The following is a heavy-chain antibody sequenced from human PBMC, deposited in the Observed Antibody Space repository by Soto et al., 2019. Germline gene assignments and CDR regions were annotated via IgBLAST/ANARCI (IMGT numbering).Heavy chain of an antibody. CDR3: ARIVGADSSGYYYAAFDI. V-gene: IGHV4-34*01. D-gene: IGHD3-22*01. CDR1: GGSFNGYY. CDR2: INHSGST. J-gene: IGHJ3*02. Sequence: PSETLALTCAVYGGSFNGYYWSWIRQPPGKGLEWIGEINHSGSTNYNPSLKSRVTISVDTSKNQFSLKLSSVTAADTAVYYCARIVGADSSGYYYAAFDIWGQGTMVTVSS.